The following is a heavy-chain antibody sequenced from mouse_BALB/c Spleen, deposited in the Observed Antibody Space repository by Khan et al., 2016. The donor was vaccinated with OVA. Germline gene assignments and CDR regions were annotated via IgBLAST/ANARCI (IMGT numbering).Heavy chain of an antibody. CDR3: ARTFSTATSYFDV. J-gene: IGHJ1*01. CDR2: INTYTGEP. D-gene: IGHD1-2*01. V-gene: IGHV9-1*02. Sequence: QIQLVQSGPELKKPGETVKISCKASGYTFTNYGMNWVKQAPGKGLKWMGWINTYTGEPTYADDFKGRFAFSLETSASTSDLQINNLNNEDMATYFCARTFSTATSYFDVWGEGTTVTVSS. CDR1: GYTFTNYG.